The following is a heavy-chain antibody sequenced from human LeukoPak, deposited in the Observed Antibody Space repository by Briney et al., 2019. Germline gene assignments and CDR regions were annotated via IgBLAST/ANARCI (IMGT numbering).Heavy chain of an antibody. CDR2: IYYTGTT. CDR3: AREDPQTTVPEGMDV. Sequence: SETLSLTCSASGGSTSTYYWSWIRQPPGKGLEWIGYIYYTGTTNYNPSLRSRVTMSVDTSRNQFSLRLSSVTAADTAVYYCAREDPQTTVPEGMDVWGHGTTVIVSS. V-gene: IGHV4-59*01. J-gene: IGHJ6*02. CDR1: GGSTSTYY. D-gene: IGHD4-17*01.